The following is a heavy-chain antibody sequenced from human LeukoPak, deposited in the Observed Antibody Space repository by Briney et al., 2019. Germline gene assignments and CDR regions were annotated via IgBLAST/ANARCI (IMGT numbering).Heavy chain of an antibody. V-gene: IGHV1-18*01. D-gene: IGHD5-12*01. CDR1: GYTFTSYG. J-gene: IGHJ5*02. CDR2: ISAYNGNT. Sequence: GASVKVSCKASGYTFTSYGISWVRQAPGQGLEWMGWISAYNGNTNYAQKLQGRVTMTTDTSTSTAYMELRSLRSDDTAVYYCARVENYSGSSRGWFDPWGQGTLVTVSS. CDR3: ARVENYSGSSRGWFDP.